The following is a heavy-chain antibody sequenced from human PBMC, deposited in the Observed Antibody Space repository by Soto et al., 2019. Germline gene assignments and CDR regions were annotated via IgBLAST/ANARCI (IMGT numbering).Heavy chain of an antibody. D-gene: IGHD3-22*01. Sequence: PGGSLRLSCAASGFTVSSNYMSWVRQAPGKGLEWVAVISYDGSNKYYADSVKGRFTISRDNSKNTLYLQMNSLRAEDTALYYCAKSRARSAWLLIDYWGQGTLVTVSS. V-gene: IGHV3-30*18. J-gene: IGHJ4*02. CDR3: AKSRARSAWLLIDY. CDR2: ISYDGSNK. CDR1: GFTVSSNY.